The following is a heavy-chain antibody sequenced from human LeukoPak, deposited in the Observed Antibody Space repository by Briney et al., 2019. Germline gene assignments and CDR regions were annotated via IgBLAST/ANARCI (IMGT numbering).Heavy chain of an antibody. V-gene: IGHV3-21*01. D-gene: IGHD2-15*01. Sequence: PGGSLRLSCAASGFTFSSYSMNWVRQAPGKGLEWVLSISSSSSYIYYADSVKGRFTISRDNAKNSLYLQMNSLRAEDTAVYYCARAGYCSGGSCYRDFDYWGQGTLVTVSS. CDR3: ARAGYCSGGSCYRDFDY. J-gene: IGHJ4*02. CDR1: GFTFSSYS. CDR2: ISSSSSYI.